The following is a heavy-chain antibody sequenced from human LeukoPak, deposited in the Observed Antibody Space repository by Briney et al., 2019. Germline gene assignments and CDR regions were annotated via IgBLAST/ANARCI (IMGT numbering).Heavy chain of an antibody. Sequence: SETLSLTCAVYGGSFSGYYWSWIRQPPGEGLEWIGEINHSGGTNYNPSLKSRVTISVDTSKNQFSLKLSSVTAADTAVYYCASLFNVRYYYYYMDVWGKGTTVTVSS. CDR1: GGSFSGYY. V-gene: IGHV4-34*01. J-gene: IGHJ6*03. D-gene: IGHD3-16*02. CDR2: INHSGGT. CDR3: ASLFNVRYYYYYMDV.